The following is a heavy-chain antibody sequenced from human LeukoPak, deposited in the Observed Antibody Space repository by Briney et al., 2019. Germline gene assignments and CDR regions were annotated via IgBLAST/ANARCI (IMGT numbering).Heavy chain of an antibody. CDR3: ARDSGSASGWSFDY. CDR2: ISGSGGRT. D-gene: IGHD6-19*01. Sequence: GGSLRLSCAASGFTFSSYAMSWVRQAPGKGLEWVSVISGSGGRTYYADSVKGRFTISRDNSKNTLYLQMNSLRAEDTAVYYCARDSGSASGWSFDYWGQGTLVTVSS. V-gene: IGHV3-23*01. CDR1: GFTFSSYA. J-gene: IGHJ4*02.